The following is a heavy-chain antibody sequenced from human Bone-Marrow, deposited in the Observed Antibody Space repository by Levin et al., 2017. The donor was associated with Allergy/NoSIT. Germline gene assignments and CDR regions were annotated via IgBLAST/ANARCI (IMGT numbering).Heavy chain of an antibody. D-gene: IGHD5-24*01. CDR1: GFNFHDYA. CDR2: ISWDSGKI. J-gene: IGHJ4*02. V-gene: IGHV3-9*01. Sequence: SLKISCAASGFNFHDYAMHWVRQVPGKGPEWVAGISWDSGKIGSADSVKGRFTISRDNAKKSLYLQMNSLRPEDTALYYCVKDSAFGSDGYYVFELWGQGTQVTVSS. CDR3: VKDSAFGSDGYYVFEL.